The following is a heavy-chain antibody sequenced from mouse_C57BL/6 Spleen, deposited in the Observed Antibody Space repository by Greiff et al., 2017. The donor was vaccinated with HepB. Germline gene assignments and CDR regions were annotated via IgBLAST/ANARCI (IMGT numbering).Heavy chain of an antibody. D-gene: IGHD1-1*01. CDR2: IDPSDSET. CDR3: ARSGYYGSLAY. Sequence: VQLQQSGAELVRPGSSVKLSCKASGYTFTSYWMHWVKQRPIQGLEWIGNIDPSDSETHYNQKFKDKATLTVDKSSSTAYMQLSSLTSEDSAVYYCARSGYYGSLAYWGQGTLVTVSA. J-gene: IGHJ3*01. V-gene: IGHV1-52*01. CDR1: GYTFTSYW.